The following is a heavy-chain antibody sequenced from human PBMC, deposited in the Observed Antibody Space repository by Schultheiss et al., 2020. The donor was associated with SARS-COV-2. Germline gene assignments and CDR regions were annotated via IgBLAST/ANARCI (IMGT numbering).Heavy chain of an antibody. CDR2: MNPNSGNT. V-gene: IGHV1-8*02. D-gene: IGHD3-16*01. Sequence: ASVKVSCKASGYTFTSYYMHWVRQATGQGLEWMGWMNPNSGNTGYAQKFQGRVTMTRNTSISTAYMELSSLRSEDTAVYYCARVGGGGYYYYYGMDVWGQGTTVTVSS. CDR1: GYTFTSYY. J-gene: IGHJ6*02. CDR3: ARVGGGGYYYYYGMDV.